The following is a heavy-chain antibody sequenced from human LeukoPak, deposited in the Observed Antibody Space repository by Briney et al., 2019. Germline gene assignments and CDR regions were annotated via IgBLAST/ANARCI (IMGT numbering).Heavy chain of an antibody. J-gene: IGHJ4*02. CDR2: IKSKNDGGTT. V-gene: IGHV3-15*01. CDR1: GFTFSNAW. D-gene: IGHD1-26*01. CDR3: TTPFSRGSYPDY. Sequence: GGSLRLSCAASGFTFSNAWMTWVRQAPGKGLEWVGRIKSKNDGGTTDYAAPVKGRFTFSRDDSENTLYLQMNSLKTEDTAVYFCTTPFSRGSYPDYWGQGTLVTVSS.